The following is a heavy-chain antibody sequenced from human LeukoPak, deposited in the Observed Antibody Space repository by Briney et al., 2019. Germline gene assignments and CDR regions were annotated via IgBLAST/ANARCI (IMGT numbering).Heavy chain of an antibody. D-gene: IGHD3-16*01. Sequence: SETLSLTCTVSGGSISSSSYYWSWIRQPPGKGLEWIGSIYYSGTTYYNPSLMSRLTMSVDTSKNQFSLKLSSVTAADTAVYSCARHVRREALRHSAFDIWGQGTMVTVSS. J-gene: IGHJ3*02. CDR3: ARHVRREALRHSAFDI. V-gene: IGHV4-39*01. CDR1: GGSISSSSYY. CDR2: IYYSGTT.